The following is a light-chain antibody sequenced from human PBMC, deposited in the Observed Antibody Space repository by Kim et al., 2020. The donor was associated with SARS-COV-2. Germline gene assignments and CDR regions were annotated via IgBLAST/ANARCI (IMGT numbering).Light chain of an antibody. CDR2: KAS. J-gene: IGKJ2*01. CDR1: QSISSW. CDR3: QKYNGVSYT. Sequence: DIQMTQSPSTLSASVGDRVTITCRASQSISSWLAWYQQNPGKAPKLLMYKASSLESGVPSRFSGSGSGTEFTLTISSLQPEDVATYYCQKYNGVSYTFGQGTKLEI. V-gene: IGKV1-5*03.